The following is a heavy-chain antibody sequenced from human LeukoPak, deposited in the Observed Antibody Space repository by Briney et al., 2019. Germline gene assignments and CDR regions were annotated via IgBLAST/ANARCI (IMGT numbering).Heavy chain of an antibody. J-gene: IGHJ4*02. CDR1: GLIFSNAW. D-gene: IGHD3-16*01. Sequence: GGSLRLSCAASGLIFSNAWMTWVRQAPGKGLEWVGRIKSKVNGETTDYGEPVQGRFTISRDDSKNMLYLQMNSLTSEDTAMYYCTKDLPFTRGGVIVDWGQGTLVTVSS. V-gene: IGHV3-15*01. CDR2: IKSKVNGETT. CDR3: TKDLPFTRGGVIVD.